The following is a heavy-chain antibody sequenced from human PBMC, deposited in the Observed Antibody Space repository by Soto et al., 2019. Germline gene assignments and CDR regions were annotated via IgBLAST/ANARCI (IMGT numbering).Heavy chain of an antibody. V-gene: IGHV3-15*01. CDR1: GFTFSNAW. CDR2: IKSKTDGGTT. D-gene: IGHD4-17*01. J-gene: IGHJ4*02. Sequence: EVQLVESGGGLVKPGGSLRLSCAASGFTFSNAWMSWVRQAPGKGLEWVGRIKSKTDGGTTDYAAPVKGRFTISRDDSNNTLYLQMNSLKTEDTAVYYCTTDAHDYGGNSEEASFYWGQGTLVTVSS. CDR3: TTDAHDYGGNSEEASFY.